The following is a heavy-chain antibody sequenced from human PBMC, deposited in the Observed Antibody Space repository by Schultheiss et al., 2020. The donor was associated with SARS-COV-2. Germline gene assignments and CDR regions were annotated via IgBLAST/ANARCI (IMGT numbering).Heavy chain of an antibody. J-gene: IGHJ4*02. Sequence: GESLKISCAASGFTFSSYEMNWVRQAPGKGLEWVSAISGSGGSTYYADSVKGRFTISTDDSKNIFYLQMNSLRAEDTAVYYCAKDDRLAAPQRYFDYWGQGTLVTVSS. CDR1: GFTFSSYE. CDR3: AKDDRLAAPQRYFDY. V-gene: IGHV3-23*01. D-gene: IGHD6-6*01. CDR2: ISGSGGST.